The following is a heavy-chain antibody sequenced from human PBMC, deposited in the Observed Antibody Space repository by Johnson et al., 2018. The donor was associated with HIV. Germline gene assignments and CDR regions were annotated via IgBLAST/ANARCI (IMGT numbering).Heavy chain of an antibody. CDR2: INWNGGST. J-gene: IGHJ3*02. CDR1: GFIFSNYW. D-gene: IGHD6-19*01. V-gene: IGHV3-20*04. Sequence: VQLVESGGGLVQPGGSLRLSCAASGFIFSNYWMTWVRQAPGKGLEWVSGINWNGGSTGYADSVNGRFTISRDNAKNSLHLQMNSLRAEDTAFYYCARDRRNRQWQRLDAFDIWGQGTMVIVSS. CDR3: ARDRRNRQWQRLDAFDI.